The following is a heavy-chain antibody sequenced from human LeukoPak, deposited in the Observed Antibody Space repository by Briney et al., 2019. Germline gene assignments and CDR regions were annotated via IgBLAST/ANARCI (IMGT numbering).Heavy chain of an antibody. D-gene: IGHD5-18*01. Sequence: PGGSLRLSCAASGFTFSIYAMSWVRQAPGKGLEGVSAISGSGGSTYYADSVKGRFTIYRDKSKNSLYLQMNRLRAEDTAINYCAKLRYSYGYMYFDYWGQGTLVTVSS. CDR2: ISGSGGST. V-gene: IGHV3-23*01. CDR1: GFTFSIYA. J-gene: IGHJ4*02. CDR3: AKLRYSYGYMYFDY.